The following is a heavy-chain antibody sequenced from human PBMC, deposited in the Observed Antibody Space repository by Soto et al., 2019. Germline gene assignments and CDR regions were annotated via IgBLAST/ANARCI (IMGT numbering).Heavy chain of an antibody. J-gene: IGHJ6*02. CDR2: SSSSGRTT. CDR1: VFTFSSFE. Sequence: WGSLLLSCAASVFTFSSFEMTWVRQAPGKGLEWVSYSSSSGRTTHYADSVKGRLTISRDNAKNSLYLQMNRLRVEDTAVYYCARAGYCSSTSCSFYGMDVWGQGTTVTVSS. D-gene: IGHD2-2*01. CDR3: ARAGYCSSTSCSFYGMDV. V-gene: IGHV3-48*03.